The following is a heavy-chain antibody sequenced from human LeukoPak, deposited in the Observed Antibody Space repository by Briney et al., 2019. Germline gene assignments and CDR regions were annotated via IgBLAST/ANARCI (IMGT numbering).Heavy chain of an antibody. D-gene: IGHD1-20*01. Sequence: QPGGSLRLSCAASGFTFSSYAMSWVRQAPGKGLEWVSAISGSGGSTYYADSVKGRFTISRDNSKNTLYLQMNSLRAEDTAVYYCAKDQSSLKYNWNPAVYYFDYWGQGTLVTVSS. V-gene: IGHV3-23*01. CDR1: GFTFSSYA. J-gene: IGHJ4*02. CDR2: ISGSGGST. CDR3: AKDQSSLKYNWNPAVYYFDY.